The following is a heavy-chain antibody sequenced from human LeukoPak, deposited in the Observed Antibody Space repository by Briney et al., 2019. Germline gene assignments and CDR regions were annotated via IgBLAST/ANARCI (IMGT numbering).Heavy chain of an antibody. CDR1: GFSVSSNY. CDR2: IDNGGNT. V-gene: IGHV3-53*01. D-gene: IGHD6-6*01. CDR3: ARDGSARSQGN. J-gene: IGHJ4*02. Sequence: GGSLRLSCAASGFSVSSNYMSCVRQAPGKGLEWVSVIDNGGNTYYADSVKGRFTISRDNSKNTLYLQMNSLRAEDTAVYYCARDGSARSQGNWGQGTLVSVSS.